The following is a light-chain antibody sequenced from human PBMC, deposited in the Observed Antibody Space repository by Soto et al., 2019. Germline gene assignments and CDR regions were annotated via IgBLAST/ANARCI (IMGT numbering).Light chain of an antibody. CDR1: SSDVGGYNS. CDR3: SSYAGSYIYV. V-gene: IGLV2-11*01. CDR2: DVH. J-gene: IGLJ1*01. Sequence: QSALTQPASVSGSPGQSITISCTGTSSDVGGYNSVSWYQQHPGKAPKLMIYDVHKRPSGVPDRCSGSKSGNTASLTISGLLAEDEADYYCSSYAGSYIYVFAPGTNLTVL.